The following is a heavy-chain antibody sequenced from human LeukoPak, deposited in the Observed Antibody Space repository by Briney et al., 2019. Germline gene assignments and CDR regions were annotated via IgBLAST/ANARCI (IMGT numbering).Heavy chain of an antibody. D-gene: IGHD3-3*01. V-gene: IGHV4-34*01. CDR1: GGSFSGYY. CDR2: INHSGST. Sequence: SETLSLTCAVYGGSFSGYYWSWIRQPPGKGLEWIGEINHSGSTNNTPPLKSRVTISQDTSKNQFSLKLSSVTAADTAVYYCARVRFLEWLWFDPWGQGTLVTVTS. J-gene: IGHJ5*02. CDR3: ARVRFLEWLWFDP.